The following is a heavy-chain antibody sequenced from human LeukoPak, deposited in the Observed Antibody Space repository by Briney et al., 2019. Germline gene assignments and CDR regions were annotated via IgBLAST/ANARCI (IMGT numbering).Heavy chain of an antibody. CDR1: GYTFTSYG. J-gene: IGHJ6*02. D-gene: IGHD2-2*01. CDR3: ARDCSSTSCYPYYYYYYGMDV. Sequence: GASVKVSCKASGYTFTSYGISWVRQAPGQGLEWMGWISAYNGNTNYAQKLQGRVTMTTDTSTSTAYMELRSLRSDDTAMYYCARDCSSTSCYPYYYYYYGMDVWGQGTTVTVSS. CDR2: ISAYNGNT. V-gene: IGHV1-18*01.